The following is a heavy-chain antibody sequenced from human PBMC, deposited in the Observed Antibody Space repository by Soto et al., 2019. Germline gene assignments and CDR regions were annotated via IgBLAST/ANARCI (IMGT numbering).Heavy chain of an antibody. Sequence: VGSLRLSCAASGFTFSSYAMHWVRQAPGKGLGWVAVISYDGSNKYYADSVKGRFTISRDNSKNTLYLQMNSLRAEDTAVYYCRAYSSSGAYYYGMDVWGQGTTVTVSS. D-gene: IGHD6-13*01. V-gene: IGHV3-30-3*01. CDR2: ISYDGSNK. J-gene: IGHJ6*02. CDR1: GFTFSSYA. CDR3: RAYSSSGAYYYGMDV.